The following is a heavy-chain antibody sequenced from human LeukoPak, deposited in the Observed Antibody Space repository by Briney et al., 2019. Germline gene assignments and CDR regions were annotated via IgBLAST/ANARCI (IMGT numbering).Heavy chain of an antibody. CDR2: ISRSDGTT. J-gene: IGHJ4*02. V-gene: IGHV3-23*01. D-gene: IGHD3-16*01. CDR1: GFTFSSYA. Sequence: GGSQRLSCAASGFTFSSYAMSWVRQAPGKGLEWVSSISRSDGTTYYADSVKGRFTISRDNSKNTLYLQVNSLRAEDTAVYYCAKDWGEYFDYVWGSSTSFDSWGQGTLVTVSS. CDR3: AKDWGEYFDYVWGSSTSFDS.